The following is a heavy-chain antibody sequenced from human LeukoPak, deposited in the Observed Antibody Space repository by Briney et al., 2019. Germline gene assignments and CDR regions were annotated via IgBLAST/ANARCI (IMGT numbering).Heavy chain of an antibody. CDR1: GGSISSYY. V-gene: IGHV4-59*01. J-gene: IGHJ4*02. CDR3: ARDLSGSSWTD. Sequence: PSETLSLTCTVSGGSISSYYCSWIRQLPGKGLEWIGYIFHSGSTNYNPSLESRVTISVDTSKNHFSLKVRSVTAADTAVYYCARDLSGSSWTDWGQGTLVTVSS. CDR2: IFHSGST. D-gene: IGHD3-10*01.